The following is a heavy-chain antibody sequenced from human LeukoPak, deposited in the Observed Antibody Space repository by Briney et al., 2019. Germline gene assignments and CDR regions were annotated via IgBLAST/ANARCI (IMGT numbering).Heavy chain of an antibody. Sequence: SVKVSCKASGGTFSSYAISWVRQAPGQGLEWMGGIIPIFGTANYAQKFQGRVTITADKSTSTAYMELSSLRSEDTAVYYCARDSGSGWFPSYWGQGTLVTVSS. D-gene: IGHD6-19*01. J-gene: IGHJ4*02. CDR1: GGTFSSYA. CDR3: ARDSGSGWFPSY. CDR2: IIPIFGTA. V-gene: IGHV1-69*06.